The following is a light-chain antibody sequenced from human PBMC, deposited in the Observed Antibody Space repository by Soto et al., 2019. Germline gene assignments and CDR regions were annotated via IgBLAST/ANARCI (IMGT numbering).Light chain of an antibody. CDR1: NIDIGGYNY. CDR3: SSYISSSTLVV. V-gene: IGLV2-14*01. Sequence: QSALTQPASVSESPGQSITISCTGTNIDIGGYNYVSWYQQHPGRAPKLMIFDVTHRPSGVSNRFPGSKSGNTASLTISGLQAEDEADYYCSSYISSSTLVVFGGGTPLTVL. J-gene: IGLJ2*01. CDR2: DVT.